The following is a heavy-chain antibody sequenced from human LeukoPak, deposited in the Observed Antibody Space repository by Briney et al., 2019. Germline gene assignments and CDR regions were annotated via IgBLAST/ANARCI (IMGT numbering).Heavy chain of an antibody. CDR3: VKDKSESGYGYGPLHY. CDR1: GFTFSGYA. CDR2: FSSSGDST. Sequence: QPGGSLRLSCSASGFTFSGYAMHWVRQAPGKGLEYVSSFSSSGDSTYFADSVRGRFTISRDNSKNTLYLHMTSLRAEDTAIYCCVKDKSESGYGYGPLHYWGQGTLVTVSS. J-gene: IGHJ4*02. V-gene: IGHV3-64D*09. D-gene: IGHD2-2*03.